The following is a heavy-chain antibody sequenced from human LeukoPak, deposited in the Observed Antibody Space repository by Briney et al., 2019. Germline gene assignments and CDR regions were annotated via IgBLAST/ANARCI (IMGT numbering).Heavy chain of an antibody. D-gene: IGHD1-26*01. CDR3: ARERATTSPYYYYGMDV. Sequence: GASVKVSCKASGYTFTGYYMHWVRQAPGPGLEWMGWINPNSGGTNYAQKFQGRVTMTRDTSISTAYMELSRLRSDDTAVYYCARERATTSPYYYYGMDVWGQGTTVTVSS. CDR2: INPNSGGT. V-gene: IGHV1-2*02. J-gene: IGHJ6*02. CDR1: GYTFTGYY.